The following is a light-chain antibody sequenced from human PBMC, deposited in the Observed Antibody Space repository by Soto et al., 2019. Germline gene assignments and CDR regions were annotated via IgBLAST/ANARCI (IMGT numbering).Light chain of an antibody. CDR3: CSYAGSSTYV. J-gene: IGLJ1*01. CDR2: EAS. Sequence: QSVLTQPPSVSGSPGQSVTISCTGTSTDFVSYNRVSWYQQPPGTAPKLIIYEASNRPSGVSNRFSGSKSGNTASLTISGLQAEDEADYYRCSYAGSSTYVFGTGTK. CDR1: STDFVSYNR. V-gene: IGLV2-18*02.